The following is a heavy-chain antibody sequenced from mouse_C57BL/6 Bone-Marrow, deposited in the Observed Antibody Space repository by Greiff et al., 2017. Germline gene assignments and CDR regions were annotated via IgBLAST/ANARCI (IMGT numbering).Heavy chain of an antibody. CDR3: ASYYGSSYVAWFAY. D-gene: IGHD1-1*01. Sequence: EVKLVESGGDLVKPGGSLKLSCAASGFTFSSYGMSWVRQTPDKRLEWVANISSGGSYTYYPDSVKGRFTISRDDAKNTLYLQMSSLMSEDTAMYYCASYYGSSYVAWFAYWGQGTLVTVSA. J-gene: IGHJ3*01. V-gene: IGHV5-6*02. CDR1: GFTFSSYG. CDR2: ISSGGSYT.